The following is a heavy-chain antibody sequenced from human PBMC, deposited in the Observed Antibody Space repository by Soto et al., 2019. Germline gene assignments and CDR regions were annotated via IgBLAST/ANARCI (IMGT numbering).Heavy chain of an antibody. Sequence: GESLKISCXGSGYSFTSYWIGWVRQMPGKGLEWMGIIYPGDSDTRYSPSFQGQVTISADKSISTAYLQWSSLKASDTAMYYCARLDSSGHYRRYDAFDIWGQGTMVTVSS. J-gene: IGHJ3*02. CDR3: ARLDSSGHYRRYDAFDI. CDR2: IYPGDSDT. D-gene: IGHD3-22*01. V-gene: IGHV5-51*01. CDR1: GYSFTSYW.